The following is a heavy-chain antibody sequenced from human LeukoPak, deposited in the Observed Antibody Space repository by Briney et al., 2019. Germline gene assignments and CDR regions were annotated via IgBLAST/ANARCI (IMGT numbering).Heavy chain of an antibody. CDR2: IKQDGSEK. J-gene: IGHJ4*02. V-gene: IGHV3-7*01. Sequence: PGGSLRLSCAASGFTFSSYWMSWVRQAPGKGLEWVANIKQDGSEKYYVDSVKGRFTISRDNAKNSLYLQMNSLRAEDTAVYYCARDLWPIGDRFLTAYGYWGQGTLVTVSS. CDR1: GFTFSSYW. D-gene: IGHD2-21*01. CDR3: ARDLWPIGDRFLTAYGY.